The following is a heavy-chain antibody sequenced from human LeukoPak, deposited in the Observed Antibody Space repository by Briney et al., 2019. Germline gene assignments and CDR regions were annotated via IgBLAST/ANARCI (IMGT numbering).Heavy chain of an antibody. D-gene: IGHD2-2*01. Sequence: GGSLRLSCAASGSTFTSQWMTWVRQAPGKGREWVANINQDRGVKYFLDSVKGRFTISRDNAMNSLYLKMNSLRAEDTALYYCATGRSCPTCYLPDYWGQGTLVTAAS. CDR1: GSTFTSQW. J-gene: IGHJ4*02. V-gene: IGHV3-7*01. CDR3: ATGRSCPTCYLPDY. CDR2: INQDRGVK.